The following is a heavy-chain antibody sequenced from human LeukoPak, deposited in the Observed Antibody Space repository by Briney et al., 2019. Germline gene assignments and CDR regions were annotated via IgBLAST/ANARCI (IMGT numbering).Heavy chain of an antibody. J-gene: IGHJ3*02. CDR2: INPSGGST. V-gene: IGHV1-46*01. Sequence: ASVKVSCKASGYTFTSYYMHWVRQAPGQGLEWMGIINPSGGSTSYAQKVQGRVTMTRDTSTSTVYMELSSLRSEDTAVYYCAREDEGGYCTGGVCYLDAFDIWGQGTMVTVSS. CDR1: GYTFTSYY. CDR3: AREDEGGYCTGGVCYLDAFDI. D-gene: IGHD2-8*02.